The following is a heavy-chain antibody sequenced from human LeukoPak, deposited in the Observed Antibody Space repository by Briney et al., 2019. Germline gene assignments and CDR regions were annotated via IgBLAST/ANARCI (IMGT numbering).Heavy chain of an antibody. J-gene: IGHJ5*02. CDR3: ARDAGYCTNGVCASGNWFDP. Sequence: GGSLRLSCAASGFTFSSYSMNWVRQAPGKGLEWVSSISSSSSYIYYADSVKGRFTISRDNAKNSLYLQMNSLRAEDTAVYYCARDAGYCTNGVCASGNWFDPWGQGTLVTASS. CDR2: ISSSSSYI. D-gene: IGHD2-8*01. V-gene: IGHV3-21*04. CDR1: GFTFSSYS.